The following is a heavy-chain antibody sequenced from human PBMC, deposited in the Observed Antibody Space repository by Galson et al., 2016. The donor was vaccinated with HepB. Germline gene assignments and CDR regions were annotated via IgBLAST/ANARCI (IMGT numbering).Heavy chain of an antibody. D-gene: IGHD5-18*01. CDR3: SRDRLSTADT. Sequence: SLRLSCAASKFIFRGFWMQWVRQAPGKGLEWVSRINGDGTTTVYADSVKGRFTISRDNAEHTLYLQMSSLRGEDTAVYYCSRDRLSTADTWGQGTLVTVSS. J-gene: IGHJ5*02. V-gene: IGHV3-74*01. CDR1: KFIFRGFW. CDR2: INGDGTTT.